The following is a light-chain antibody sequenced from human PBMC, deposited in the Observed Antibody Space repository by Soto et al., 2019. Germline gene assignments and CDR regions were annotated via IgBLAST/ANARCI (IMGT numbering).Light chain of an antibody. CDR2: AAS. Sequence: DIQMTQSPSSVSASVVDRVTITCRASQNIRSWLAWYQQKPGKAPKLLIYAASNLQSGVPSRFSGSGSGTDFTLSISSVQPEDFATYFCQQSYMDPITFGQGTRLEI. J-gene: IGKJ5*01. CDR1: QNIRSW. V-gene: IGKV1-12*01. CDR3: QQSYMDPIT.